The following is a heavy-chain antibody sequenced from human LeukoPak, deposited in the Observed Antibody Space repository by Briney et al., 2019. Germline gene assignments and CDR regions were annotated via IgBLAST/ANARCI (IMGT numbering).Heavy chain of an antibody. CDR2: IIPIFGTA. CDR1: GGTFSSYA. J-gene: IGHJ4*02. CDR3: ARGGDYYDSSGYYSPFDY. D-gene: IGHD3-22*01. Sequence: GASVKVSCKASGGTFSSYAISWVRQAPGQGLEWMGGIIPIFGTANYAQKFQGRVTITTDESTSTAYMELSSLRSEDTAVYYCARGGDYYDSSGYYSPFDYWGQGTLVTVSS. V-gene: IGHV1-69*05.